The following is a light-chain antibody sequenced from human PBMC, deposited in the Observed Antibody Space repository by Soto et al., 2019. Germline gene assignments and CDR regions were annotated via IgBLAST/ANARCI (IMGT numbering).Light chain of an antibody. CDR3: QQYSNWPLLS. V-gene: IGKV3-20*01. CDR1: QSISNSY. J-gene: IGKJ4*01. CDR2: GAS. Sequence: EIVLTQSPGTLSLSPVERATLSCRASQSISNSYLAWYQQKPGQAPRLVIHGASSRATGIPDRFGGSGSGTNFTLTISSLQSEDFVVYYCQQYSNWPLLSFGGGTKGDIK.